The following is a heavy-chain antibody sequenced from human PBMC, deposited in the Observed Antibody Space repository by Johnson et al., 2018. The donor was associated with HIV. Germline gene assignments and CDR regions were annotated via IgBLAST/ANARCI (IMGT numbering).Heavy chain of an antibody. Sequence: VQLVESGGGVVQPGRSLRLSCAASGFTFSSYAMHWVRQATGKGLEWVSAIGTAGDTYYPGSVKGRFTISRENAKKSMYLQMNSLRAEDTALYYCARDSTPWGGDHVGYAFDIWGRGTMVTVSS. D-gene: IGHD4-17*01. V-gene: IGHV3-13*01. CDR1: GFTFSSYA. CDR3: ARDSTPWGGDHVGYAFDI. CDR2: IGTAGDT. J-gene: IGHJ3*02.